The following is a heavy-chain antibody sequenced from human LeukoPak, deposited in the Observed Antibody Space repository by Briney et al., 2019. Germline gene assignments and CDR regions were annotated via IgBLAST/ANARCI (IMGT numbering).Heavy chain of an antibody. CDR2: IYYSGST. CDR3: ARAQTYYDILTGYYVGYFDY. CDR1: GGSISSGGYY. V-gene: IGHV4-31*03. J-gene: IGHJ4*02. D-gene: IGHD3-9*01. Sequence: SETLSLTCTVSGGSISSGGYYWSWIRQHPGKGLEWIGYIYYSGSTYYNPSLKSRVTISVDTSKNQFSLKLSSVTAAGTAVYYCARAQTYYDILTGYYVGYFDYWGQGTLVTVSS.